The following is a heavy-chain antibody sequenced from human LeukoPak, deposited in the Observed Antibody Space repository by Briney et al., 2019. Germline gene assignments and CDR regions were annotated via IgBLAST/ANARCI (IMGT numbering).Heavy chain of an antibody. J-gene: IGHJ4*02. CDR2: IGGSGGNT. CDR1: GFTFSSYA. V-gene: IGHV3-23*01. CDR3: AKNGGDSYGTGHFDY. D-gene: IGHD5-18*01. Sequence: GGSLRLSCAASGFTFSSYAMTGVRQAPGKGLEWVSAIGGSGGNTYYADSVKGRFTISRDNSKNTLYLQMNSLKAEDTAVYYCAKNGGDSYGTGHFDYWGQGALVTVSS.